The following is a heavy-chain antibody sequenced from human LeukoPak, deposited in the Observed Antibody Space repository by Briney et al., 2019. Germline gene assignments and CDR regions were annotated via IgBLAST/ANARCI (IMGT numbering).Heavy chain of an antibody. D-gene: IGHD6-19*01. CDR3: ARDRVRSGDP. CDR1: GFGFSRYW. CDR2: IYRDGSTT. J-gene: IGHJ5*02. V-gene: IGHV3-74*01. Sequence: GGSLRLSCAASGFGFSRYWMHWVRQAPGTGLKWVSRIYRDGSTTDYADSVKGRFTISRNNAKNTLYLQMNSLRAEDTAVYYCARDRVRSGDPWGQGTLVTVSS.